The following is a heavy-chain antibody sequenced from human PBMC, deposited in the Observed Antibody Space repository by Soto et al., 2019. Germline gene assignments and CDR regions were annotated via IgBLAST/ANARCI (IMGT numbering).Heavy chain of an antibody. CDR1: GFTFSSYG. V-gene: IGHV3-30*18. J-gene: IGHJ6*02. CDR3: AKDLNMVRGHYYYYGMDV. D-gene: IGHD3-10*01. CDR2: ISYDGSNK. Sequence: PGGSLRLSCAASGFTFSSYGMHWVRQAPGKGLEWVAVISYDGSNKYYADSVKGRFTISRDNSKNTLYLQMNSLRAEDTAVYYCAKDLNMVRGHYYYYGMDVWGQGTTVTVS.